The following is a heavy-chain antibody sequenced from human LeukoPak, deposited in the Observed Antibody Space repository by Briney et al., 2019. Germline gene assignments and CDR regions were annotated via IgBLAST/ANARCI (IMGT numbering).Heavy chain of an antibody. J-gene: IGHJ4*02. V-gene: IGHV3-23*01. Sequence: GGSLRLSCAASGFTFSSYAMSWVRQAPGKGLEWVSAISGSGGSTYYADSVKGRFTISRDNSKNTLYLQMNSLRAGDTAVYYCAKDPDFPFYFDYWGQGTLVTVSS. CDR2: ISGSGGST. CDR1: GFTFSSYA. CDR3: AKDPDFPFYFDY.